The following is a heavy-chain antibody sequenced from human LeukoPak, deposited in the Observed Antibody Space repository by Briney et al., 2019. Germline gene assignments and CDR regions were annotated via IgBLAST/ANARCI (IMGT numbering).Heavy chain of an antibody. V-gene: IGHV4-30-2*01. D-gene: IGHD5-12*01. CDR2: IYHSGST. J-gene: IGHJ4*02. Sequence: SQTLSLTCAVSGGSISSGGYSWSWIRQPPGKGLEWIGYIYHSGSTYYNPSLKSRVTISVDTSKNQFSLKLSSVTAADTAVYYCARSSGYDYGDYWGQGTLVTVSS. CDR3: ARSSGYDYGDY. CDR1: GGSISSGGYS.